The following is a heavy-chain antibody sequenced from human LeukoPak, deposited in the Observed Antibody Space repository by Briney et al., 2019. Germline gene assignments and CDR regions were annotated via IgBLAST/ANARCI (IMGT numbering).Heavy chain of an antibody. CDR2: IYYSGST. CDR3: ASLHSYDSSGYRPYFDY. D-gene: IGHD3-22*01. J-gene: IGHJ4*02. V-gene: IGHV4-39*01. CDR1: GGSISSSSYY. Sequence: SETLSLTCTVSGGSISSSSYYWGWIRQPPGKGLEWIGSIYYSGSTYYNPSLRSRVTISVDTSKNQFSLKLSSVTAADTAVYYCASLHSYDSSGYRPYFDYWGQGTLVTVSS.